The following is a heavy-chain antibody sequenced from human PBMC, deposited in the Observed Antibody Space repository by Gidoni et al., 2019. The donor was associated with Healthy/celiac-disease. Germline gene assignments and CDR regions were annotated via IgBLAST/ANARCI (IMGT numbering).Heavy chain of an antibody. V-gene: IGHV4-30-4*01. CDR2: IYYSGST. CDR1: GCSISSGGYY. CDR3: ARGASIAAAGTGSSDSYAEYFQH. J-gene: IGHJ1*01. Sequence: QVQLQESGPGLVKPSQTLYLTCAVYGCSISSGGYYWSWIRQPPGKGLEWIGYIYYSGSTYYNPSRKSRVTISVDTSKNQFSLKLSSVTAADTAVYYCARGASIAAAGTGSSDSYAEYFQHWGQGTLVTVSS. D-gene: IGHD6-13*01.